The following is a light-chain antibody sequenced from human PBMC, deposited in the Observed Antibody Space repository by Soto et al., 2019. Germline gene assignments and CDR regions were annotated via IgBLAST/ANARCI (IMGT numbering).Light chain of an antibody. CDR3: QQYNDWPLT. CDR2: GAF. J-gene: IGKJ1*01. CDR1: QSVSSN. V-gene: IGKV3-15*01. Sequence: PATLSVSPGERATLSCGASQSVSSNLAWYQQKPGQAPSLLTYGAFTRATGIPARFSGTGAGTECTLTISSLQSEDVELYYCQQYNDWPLTFGQGTKVDI.